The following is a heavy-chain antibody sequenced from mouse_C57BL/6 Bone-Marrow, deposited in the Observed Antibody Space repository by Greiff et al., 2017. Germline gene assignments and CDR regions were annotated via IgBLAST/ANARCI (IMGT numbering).Heavy chain of an antibody. CDR1: GYTFTGYW. CDR3: ARYYYGSSYLYWYFDV. D-gene: IGHD1-1*01. V-gene: IGHV1-9*01. CDR2: ILPGSGST. J-gene: IGHJ1*03. Sequence: VVEPGASVKLSCKATGYTFTGYWIEWVKQRPGHGLEWIGEILPGSGSTNYNEKFKGKATFTADTSSNTAYMQLSSLTTEDSAIYYCARYYYGSSYLYWYFDVWGTGTTVTVSS.